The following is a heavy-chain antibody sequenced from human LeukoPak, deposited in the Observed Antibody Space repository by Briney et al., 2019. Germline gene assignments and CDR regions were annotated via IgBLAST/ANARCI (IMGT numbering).Heavy chain of an antibody. CDR2: ISGSGGST. V-gene: IGHV3-23*01. J-gene: IGHJ6*02. Sequence: GGSLRLSCAASGFTFSSYAMSWVRQAPGKGLEWVSAISGSGGSTYYADSVKGRFTISRDNSKNTLYLQMNSLRAEDTAVYYCARMRSRVIGMDVWGQGTTVTVSS. CDR3: ARMRSRVIGMDV. D-gene: IGHD3-10*01. CDR1: GFTFSSYA.